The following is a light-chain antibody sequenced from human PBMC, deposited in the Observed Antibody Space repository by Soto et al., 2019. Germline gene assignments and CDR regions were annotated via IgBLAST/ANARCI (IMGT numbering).Light chain of an antibody. V-gene: IGKV3-15*01. Sequence: EIVMTQSPATLSVSPGERATLSCRASQSVSSNLAWYQQKPDKAPRLLIYGAYTRATGIPARFSGSGSGTKFTLTISSLQSEDFAVYYCQQYNNWPPWTFGQGTKVDIK. J-gene: IGKJ1*01. CDR1: QSVSSN. CDR2: GAY. CDR3: QQYNNWPPWT.